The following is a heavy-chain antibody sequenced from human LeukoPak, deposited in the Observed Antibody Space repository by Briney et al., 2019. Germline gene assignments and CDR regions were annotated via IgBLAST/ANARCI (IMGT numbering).Heavy chain of an antibody. Sequence: GRSLRLSCAASGFTFSSYAMHWVRQAPGKGLEWVAVISYDGSNKYYADSVKGRFTISRDNAKNSLYLQMNSLRAEDTAVYYCARDAGTYYDFWSGPKGIVDVWGKGTTVTVSS. CDR2: ISYDGSNK. V-gene: IGHV3-30-3*01. CDR3: ARDAGTYYDFWSGPKGIVDV. J-gene: IGHJ6*04. CDR1: GFTFSSYA. D-gene: IGHD3-3*01.